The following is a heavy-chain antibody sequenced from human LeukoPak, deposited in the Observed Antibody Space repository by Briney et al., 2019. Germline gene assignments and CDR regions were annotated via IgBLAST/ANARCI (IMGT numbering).Heavy chain of an antibody. Sequence: ASVKVSCKASGYTFTSYYMHWVRQAPGQGLEWMGIINPSGGSTSYAQKFQGRVTMTRDMSTSTVYMELSSLRSEDTAVYYCARKLGRNYDYVWGSYRPFDYWGQGTLVTVSS. V-gene: IGHV1-46*01. J-gene: IGHJ4*02. CDR3: ARKLGRNYDYVWGSYRPFDY. CDR1: GYTFTSYY. D-gene: IGHD3-16*02. CDR2: INPSGGST.